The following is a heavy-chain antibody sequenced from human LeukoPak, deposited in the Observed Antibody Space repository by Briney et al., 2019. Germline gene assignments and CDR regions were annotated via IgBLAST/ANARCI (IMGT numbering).Heavy chain of an antibody. CDR1: GFTFSSYG. V-gene: IGHV3-30*18. J-gene: IGHJ4*02. Sequence: PGGSLRLSCAASGFTFSSYGMHWVRQAPGKGLEWVAVISYDGSNKYYADSVKGRFTISRDNSKNTLYLQMNSLRTEDTAVYYCAKERGYSGYDYRPAVDYWGQGTLVTVPP. CDR2: ISYDGSNK. CDR3: AKERGYSGYDYRPAVDY. D-gene: IGHD5-12*01.